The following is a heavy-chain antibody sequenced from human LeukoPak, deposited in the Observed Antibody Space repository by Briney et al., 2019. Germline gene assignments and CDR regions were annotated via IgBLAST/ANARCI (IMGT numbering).Heavy chain of an antibody. CDR2: IDCSGST. CDR3: ARLGRPAVVVTATVY. V-gene: IGHV4-39*01. J-gene: IGHJ4*02. CDR1: GGSISSSSYY. D-gene: IGHD2-21*02. Sequence: PSETLSLTCTVSGGSISSSSYYWGWMRQPPGEGLEWIGSIDCSGSTHDNPSLKRRVTISVNTSNNQFLLMRSSVTAADAADYCRARLGRPAVVVTATVYWGQGPLVTVSS.